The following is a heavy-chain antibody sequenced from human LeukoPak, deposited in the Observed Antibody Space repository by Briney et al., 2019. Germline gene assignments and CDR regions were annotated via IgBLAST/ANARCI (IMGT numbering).Heavy chain of an antibody. D-gene: IGHD4-17*01. CDR1: GFTFSSYS. J-gene: IGHJ6*02. CDR3: ARDRDDYGSEYGMDV. V-gene: IGHV3-21*01. CDR2: ISSSSSYI. Sequence: GGSPRLSCAASGFTFSSYSMNWVRQAPGKGLEWVSSISSSSSYIYYADSVKGRFTISRDNAKNSLYLQMNSLRAEDTAVYYCARDRDDYGSEYGMDVWGQGTTVTVSS.